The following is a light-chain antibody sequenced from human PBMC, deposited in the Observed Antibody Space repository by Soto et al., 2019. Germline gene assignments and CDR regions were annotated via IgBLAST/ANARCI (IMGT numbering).Light chain of an antibody. V-gene: IGKV3-20*01. Sequence: EIVLTQSPGTLSLSPGERATLSCRSSQSVSSSYLAWYQQKPGQAPSLLIYGASSRATGIPDRFSGSGSGTHFTLATSRLEPGDFAVYYCQQYGSSPPYTFGQGTKLEIQ. CDR1: QSVSSSY. CDR3: QQYGSSPPYT. CDR2: GAS. J-gene: IGKJ2*01.